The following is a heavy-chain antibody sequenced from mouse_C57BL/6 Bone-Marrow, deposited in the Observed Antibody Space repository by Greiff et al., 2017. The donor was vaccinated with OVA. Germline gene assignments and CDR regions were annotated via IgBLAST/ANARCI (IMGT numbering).Heavy chain of an antibody. CDR1: GYTFTGYW. CDR3: ARWSGTRGSYYVDY. Sequence: QVQLQQSGAELMKPGASVKLSCKATGYTFTGYWIEWVKQRPGHGLEWIGEILPGRGSTNYNEKFKGKATFTADTSSNTAYMQLSSLTTEDSAIYYCARWSGTRGSYYVDYWGQGTTLTVSS. CDR2: ILPGRGST. V-gene: IGHV1-9*01. J-gene: IGHJ2*01. D-gene: IGHD4-1*01.